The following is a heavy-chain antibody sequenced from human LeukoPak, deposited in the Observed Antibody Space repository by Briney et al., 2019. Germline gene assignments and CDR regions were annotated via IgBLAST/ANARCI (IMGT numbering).Heavy chain of an antibody. V-gene: IGHV3-7*04. Sequence: ETLSPTCTVSGVSISSTTYYWGWVRQAPGKGLEWVAKINPEGNIETYVDSVKGRFTISRDNTKNSLYLQMNALRAEDTAVYYCARDPRWRFDYWGQGTLVTVSS. CDR1: GVSISSTTYY. CDR2: INPEGNIE. J-gene: IGHJ4*02. D-gene: IGHD3-16*02. CDR3: ARDPRWRFDY.